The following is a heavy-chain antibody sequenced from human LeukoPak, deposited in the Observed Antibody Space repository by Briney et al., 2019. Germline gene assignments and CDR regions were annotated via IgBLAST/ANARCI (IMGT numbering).Heavy chain of an antibody. Sequence: PSETLSLTCAVYGGSFSGYYWSWIRQPAGKGLEWIGRIYTSGKTNYNPSLKSRVTMSLDTSKNQFSLKLSSVTAADTAVYYCAKDHYLYYYDNSGLDIWGQGTMVTVSS. CDR1: GGSFSGYY. CDR3: AKDHYLYYYDNSGLDI. V-gene: IGHV4-4*07. CDR2: IYTSGKT. D-gene: IGHD3-22*01. J-gene: IGHJ3*02.